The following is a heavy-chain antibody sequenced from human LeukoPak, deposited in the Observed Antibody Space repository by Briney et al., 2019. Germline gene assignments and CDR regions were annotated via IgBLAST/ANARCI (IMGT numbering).Heavy chain of an antibody. CDR2: IIKLVRQK. V-gene: IGHV3-7*05. CDR1: GFTFSNYW. CDR3: ARVGRSWEDREDKYTGRYDPFDP. J-gene: IGHJ5*02. D-gene: IGHD1-26*01. Sequence: PGESLRLSCAASGFTFSNYWMSWVRQAPGKRLEWVANIIKLVRQKSCVDSVKGRFTISRDKAKNSLSLQMDSLRDEDTAVYHCARVGRSWEDREDKYTGRYDPFDPWGQGTLDTLSS.